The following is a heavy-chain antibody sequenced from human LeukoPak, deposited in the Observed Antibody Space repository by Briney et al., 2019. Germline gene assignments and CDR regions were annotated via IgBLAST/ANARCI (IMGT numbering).Heavy chain of an antibody. D-gene: IGHD6-19*01. V-gene: IGHV4-39*07. Sequence: SETLSLTCTVSGGSISSYYWGWIRQPPGKGLEWIGSIYYSGSTYYNPSLKSRVTISVDTSKNQFSLKLSSVTAADTAVYYCARVGQWLVRQAFDIWGQGTMVTVSS. CDR1: GGSISSYY. J-gene: IGHJ3*02. CDR2: IYYSGST. CDR3: ARVGQWLVRQAFDI.